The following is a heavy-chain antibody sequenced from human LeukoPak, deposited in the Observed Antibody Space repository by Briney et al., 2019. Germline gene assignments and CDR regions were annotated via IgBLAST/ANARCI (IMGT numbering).Heavy chain of an antibody. CDR2: IKHGGST. CDR3: ARAGSMLRGVLSAGGPKIWFDP. D-gene: IGHD3-10*01. J-gene: IGHJ5*02. CDR1: GGSFSSYY. Sequence: SETLSLTCAVYGGSFSSYYWSWIRQSPGKGLEWIGEIKHGGSTKNNPSLKSRLTISVDTSKNQFSLKLTSVTAADTAVYYCARAGSMLRGVLSAGGPKIWFDPWGQGTLVTVSS. V-gene: IGHV4-34*01.